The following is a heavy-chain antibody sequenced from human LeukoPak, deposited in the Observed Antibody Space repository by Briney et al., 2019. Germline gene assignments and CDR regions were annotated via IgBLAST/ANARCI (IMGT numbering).Heavy chain of an antibody. Sequence: SETLSLTCTVSGGPISFYYWSWIRQPPGKGLEWIGYIYYSGSTNYNPSLKSRVTISVDTSKNHFSLKLTSVTAADTAVYYCARGIDYWGQGTLVTVSS. J-gene: IGHJ4*02. V-gene: IGHV4-59*01. CDR1: GGPISFYY. CDR2: IYYSGST. CDR3: ARGIDY.